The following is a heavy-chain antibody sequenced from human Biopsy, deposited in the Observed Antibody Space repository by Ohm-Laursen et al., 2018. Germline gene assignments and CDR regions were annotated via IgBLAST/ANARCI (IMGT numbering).Heavy chain of an antibody. Sequence: SETLSLTCTVSGGSISSYYWNWIRHHPGKSLEWIGNIFYSANTYYNPSLKSRVTISVDTSKNQFSLKLSSVTAADTAVYYCARLGSGDYFPTFFDFRGQGALVTVSS. CDR1: GGSISSYY. CDR3: ARLGSGDYFPTFFDF. V-gene: IGHV4-59*06. CDR2: IFYSANT. J-gene: IGHJ4*02. D-gene: IGHD5-12*01.